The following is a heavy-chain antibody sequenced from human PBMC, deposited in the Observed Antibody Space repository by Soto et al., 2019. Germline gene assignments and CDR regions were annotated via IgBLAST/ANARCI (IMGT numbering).Heavy chain of an antibody. D-gene: IGHD4-17*01. CDR2: IYYSGST. V-gene: IGHV4-31*03. Sequence: SETLSLTCTVSGGSISSGGYYWSWIRQHPGKGLEWIGYIYYSGSTYYNPSLKSRVTISVDTSKNQFSLKLSSVTAADTAVYYCARDLGMTTVTSYFDYWGQGTLVTVSS. CDR3: ARDLGMTTVTSYFDY. J-gene: IGHJ4*02. CDR1: GGSISSGGYY.